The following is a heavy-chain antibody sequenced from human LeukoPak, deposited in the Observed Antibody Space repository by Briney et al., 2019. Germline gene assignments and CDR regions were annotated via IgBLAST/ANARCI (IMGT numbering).Heavy chain of an antibody. J-gene: IGHJ4*02. CDR3: ARDLDYGNYAFDY. D-gene: IGHD4-11*01. CDR2: ISSSSSYI. CDR1: GFTFSSYS. V-gene: IGHV3-21*01. Sequence: GGSLRPSCAASGFTFSSYSMNWVRQAPGKGLEWVSSISSSSSYIYYADSVKGRFTISRDNARNSLYLQMNSLRAEDTAVYYCARDLDYGNYAFDYWGQGTLVTVSS.